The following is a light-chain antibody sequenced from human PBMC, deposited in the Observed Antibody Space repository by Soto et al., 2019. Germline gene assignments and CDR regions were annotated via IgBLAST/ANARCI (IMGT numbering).Light chain of an antibody. CDR3: QKYNSAPPT. Sequence: DIQRTQSPSSLSASVGDRVTITCRASQGISHYLAWYQQKPGKVPKLQIYAASTLQSGVPSRFSGSGSGTDFTLTISSLQPEGVATCYCQKYNSAPPTCGQGTKVEI. CDR2: AAS. V-gene: IGKV1-27*01. CDR1: QGISHY. J-gene: IGKJ1*01.